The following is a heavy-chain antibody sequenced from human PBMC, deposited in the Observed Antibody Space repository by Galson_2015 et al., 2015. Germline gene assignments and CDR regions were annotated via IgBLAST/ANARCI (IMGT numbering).Heavy chain of an antibody. CDR3: AKAPNYYYDSSGSAAGYHFDY. J-gene: IGHJ4*02. D-gene: IGHD3-22*01. CDR1: GFTFSSYA. V-gene: IGHV3-23*01. CDR2: ISDSGGSI. Sequence: SLRLSCAASGFTFSSYAMSWVRQAPGKGLEWVSAISDSGGSISYADSVKGRFTISRDNSKNTLYLQMNSLRAEDTALYYCAKAPNYYYDSSGSAAGYHFDYWGQGTLVTVSS.